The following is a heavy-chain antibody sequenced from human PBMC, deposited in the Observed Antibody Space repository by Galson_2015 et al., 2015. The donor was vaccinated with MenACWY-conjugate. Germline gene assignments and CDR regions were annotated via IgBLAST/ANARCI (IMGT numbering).Heavy chain of an antibody. D-gene: IGHD5-24*01. CDR1: GYTINGYF. CDR3: ARSRYNTGWAFDY. Sequence: SVKVSCKPSGYTINGYFLHWVRQAPGQGLEWMGRINPNSGGTNYAEKSQGRVTMTWDTSFSTSYMELSSDDTAIYFCARSRYNTGWAFDYWGQGTLVTVSS. CDR2: INPNSGGT. J-gene: IGHJ4*02. V-gene: IGHV1-2*06.